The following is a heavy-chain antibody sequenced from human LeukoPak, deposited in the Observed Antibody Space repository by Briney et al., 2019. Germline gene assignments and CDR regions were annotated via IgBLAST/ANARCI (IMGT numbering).Heavy chain of an antibody. CDR3: ARGYYCTHGVCYGGDFDN. J-gene: IGHJ4*02. CDR1: GYTFTSYV. Sequence: ASVKVSCKASGYTFTSYVIHWVRQAPGQRLEWMGWINAGNGNTKYSQEFQDRVTITRDTSASRAYMELSSLRSDDTAVYYCARGYYCTHGVCYGGDFDNWGQGTLVTVSS. D-gene: IGHD2-8*01. CDR2: INAGNGNT. V-gene: IGHV1-3*01.